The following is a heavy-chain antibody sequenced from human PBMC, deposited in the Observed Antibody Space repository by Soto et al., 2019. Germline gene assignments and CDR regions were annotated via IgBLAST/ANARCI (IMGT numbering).Heavy chain of an antibody. CDR3: AREYTYGSNFFDC. D-gene: IGHD5-18*01. CDR2: IYYSGST. J-gene: IGHJ4*02. Sequence: SETLSLTCTVSGGSISSYYWSWIRQPPGKGLEWIGYIYYSGSTNYNPSLKSRVTISVDTSKNQFSLKLSSVTAADTAVYYCAREYTYGSNFFDCWGQGALVTVSS. V-gene: IGHV4-59*12. CDR1: GGSISSYY.